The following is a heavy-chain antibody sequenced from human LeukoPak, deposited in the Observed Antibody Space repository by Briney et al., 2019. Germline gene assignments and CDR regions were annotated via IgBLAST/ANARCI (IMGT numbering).Heavy chain of an antibody. CDR1: GFTFSSYG. CDR2: IWYDGSDK. J-gene: IGHJ4*02. Sequence: PGVSLRLSCSASGFTFSSYGMHWVRQAPGKGLEWVAVIWYDGSDKYYADSVKGRFTISRDNSKNTLYLQMNSLRAEDTAVYYCARDPHNGRADYWGQGTLVTVSS. D-gene: IGHD1-1*01. V-gene: IGHV3-33*08. CDR3: ARDPHNGRADY.